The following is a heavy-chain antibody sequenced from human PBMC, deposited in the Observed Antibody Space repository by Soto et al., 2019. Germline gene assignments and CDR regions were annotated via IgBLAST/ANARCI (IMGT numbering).Heavy chain of an antibody. CDR3: ARDTRQQLVLRVPDY. CDR2: ISAYNGNT. J-gene: IGHJ4*02. V-gene: IGHV1-18*01. D-gene: IGHD6-13*01. Sequence: GASVKVSYKASGYTFTSYGISWVRQAPGQGLEWMGWISAYNGNTNYAQKLQGRVTMTTDTSTSTAYMELRSLRSDDTAVYYCARDTRQQLVLRVPDYWGQGTLVTVSS. CDR1: GYTFTSYG.